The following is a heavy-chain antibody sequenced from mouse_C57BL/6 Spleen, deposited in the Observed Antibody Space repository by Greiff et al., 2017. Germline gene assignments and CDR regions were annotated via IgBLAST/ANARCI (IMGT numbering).Heavy chain of an antibody. CDR3: APYDYEGMDY. CDR2: IYPGDGDT. CDR1: GYAFSSSW. J-gene: IGHJ4*01. Sequence: QVQLQQSGPELVKPGASVKISCKASGYAFSSSWMNWVKQRPGKGLEWIGRIYPGDGDTNYNGKFKGKATLTADKSSSTAYMPLSSLTSEDSAVYFCAPYDYEGMDYWGQGTSVTVSS. V-gene: IGHV1-82*01. D-gene: IGHD2-4*01.